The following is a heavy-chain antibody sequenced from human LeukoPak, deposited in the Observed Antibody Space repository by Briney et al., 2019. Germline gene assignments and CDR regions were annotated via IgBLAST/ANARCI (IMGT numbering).Heavy chain of an antibody. CDR2: ISGSGGST. D-gene: IGHD2-2*01. CDR3: AKVGVADCSSTSCYHPLFDY. V-gene: IGHV3-23*01. CDR1: GLTFSSYA. Sequence: GGSLRLSCAASGLTFSSYAISWVRQAPGKGLEWVSAISGSGGSTYYADSVKGRFTISRDNSKNTLYLQMNSLRAEDTAVYYCAKVGVADCSSTSCYHPLFDYWGQGTLVTVSS. J-gene: IGHJ4*02.